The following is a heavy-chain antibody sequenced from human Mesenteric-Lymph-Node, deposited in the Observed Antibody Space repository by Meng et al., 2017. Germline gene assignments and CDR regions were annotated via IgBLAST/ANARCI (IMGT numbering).Heavy chain of an antibody. CDR3: ARALAPKLLWFGELLSDYYYYYGMDV. CDR1: GYTFTSYD. CDR2: MNPNSGNT. J-gene: IGHJ6*02. D-gene: IGHD3-10*01. V-gene: IGHV1-8*01. Sequence: ASVKVSCKASGYTFTSYDINWVRQATGQGLEWMGWMNPNSGNTGYAQKFQGRVTMTRNTSISTAYMELSSLRSEDTAVYYCARALAPKLLWFGELLSDYYYYYGMDVWGQGTTGTV.